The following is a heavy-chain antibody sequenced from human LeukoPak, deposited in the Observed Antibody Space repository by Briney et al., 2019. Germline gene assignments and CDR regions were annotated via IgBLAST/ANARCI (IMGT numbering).Heavy chain of an antibody. V-gene: IGHV1-2*02. Sequence: ASVKVSCKASGYTFTGYYMHWVRQARGQGLEWMGWINPNSGGTNYAQKFQGRVTMTRDTSISTAYMELSRLRSDDTAVYYCARVVAAAAPAPYWGQGTLVTVSS. CDR1: GYTFTGYY. CDR2: INPNSGGT. J-gene: IGHJ4*02. CDR3: ARVVAAAAPAPY. D-gene: IGHD6-13*01.